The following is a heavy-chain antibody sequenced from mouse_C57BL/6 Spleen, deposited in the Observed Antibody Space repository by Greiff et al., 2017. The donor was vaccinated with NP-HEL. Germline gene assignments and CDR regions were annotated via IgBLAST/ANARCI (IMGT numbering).Heavy chain of an antibody. J-gene: IGHJ1*03. V-gene: IGHV1-69*01. CDR2: IDPSDSYT. CDR1: GYTFTSYW. Sequence: QVQLQQPGAELVMPGASVKLSCKASGYTFTSYWMHWVKQRPGQGLEWIGEIDPSDSYTNYNQKFKGKSTLTVDKSSSTAYMQLSSLTSEDSAVYYRAYGYLWYFDVWGTGTTVTVSS. D-gene: IGHD2-2*01. CDR3: AYGYLWYFDV.